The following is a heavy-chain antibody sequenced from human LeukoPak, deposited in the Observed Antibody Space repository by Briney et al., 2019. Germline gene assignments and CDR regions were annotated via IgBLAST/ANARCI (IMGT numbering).Heavy chain of an antibody. CDR3: ARLVSETIFGPPGAFDI. CDR1: GGSISSSSYY. D-gene: IGHD3-3*01. Sequence: SETLSLTCTVSGGSISSSSYYWGWIRQPPGKGLEWIGSIYYSGSTYYNPSLKSRVTISVDTSKNQFSLKLSSVTAADTAVYYCARLVSETIFGPPGAFDIWGQGTMVTVSS. CDR2: IYYSGST. J-gene: IGHJ3*02. V-gene: IGHV4-39*01.